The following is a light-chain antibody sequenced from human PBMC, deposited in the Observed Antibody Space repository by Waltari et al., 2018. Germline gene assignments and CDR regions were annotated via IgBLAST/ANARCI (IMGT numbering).Light chain of an antibody. V-gene: IGLV1-40*01. CDR3: QSYDSSLSGFV. CDR2: GNT. J-gene: IGLJ1*01. CDR1: SCNIGADYD. Sequence: QSVLTQPPPVSGAPGQRVTASCTGSSCNIGADYDIPWYQQLPGSAPKLLIYGNTDRPSGVPDRFSVSKSATSASLAITGLQAGDEADYYCQSYDSSLSGFVFGTGTTVTVL.